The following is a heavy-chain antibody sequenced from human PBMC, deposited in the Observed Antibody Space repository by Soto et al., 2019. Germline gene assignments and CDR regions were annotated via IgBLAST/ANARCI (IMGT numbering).Heavy chain of an antibody. Sequence: GGSLIVSCAASGFTFSGFWMHLVRPAPGKGLVWVSRINSDGSSTSYADSVKGRFTISRDNAKNTLYLQMNSLRAEDTAVYYCARDRGYCSSTSCSQLGYWGRGTLVTVSS. CDR1: GFTFSGFW. CDR3: ARDRGYCSSTSCSQLGY. V-gene: IGHV3-74*01. D-gene: IGHD2-2*01. J-gene: IGHJ4*02. CDR2: INSDGSST.